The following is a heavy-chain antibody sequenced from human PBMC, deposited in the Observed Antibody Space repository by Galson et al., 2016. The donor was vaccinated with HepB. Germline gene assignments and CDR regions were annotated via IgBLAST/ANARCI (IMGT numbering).Heavy chain of an antibody. J-gene: IGHJ4*02. D-gene: IGHD6-19*01. CDR2: IYSGGST. V-gene: IGHV3-53*01. CDR1: GFTVSSNY. Sequence: SLRLSCAASGFTVSSNYMSWVRQAPGKGLEWVSVIYSGGSTYYADSVKGRFTISRGNSKNTLYLQMNSPRAEDTAVYYCARLSWQWLVPIFDYWGQGTLVTVSS. CDR3: ARLSWQWLVPIFDY.